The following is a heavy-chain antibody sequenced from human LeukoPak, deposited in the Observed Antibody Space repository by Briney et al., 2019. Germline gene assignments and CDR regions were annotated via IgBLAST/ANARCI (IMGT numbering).Heavy chain of an antibody. J-gene: IGHJ4*02. CDR1: GFTFSSYW. Sequence: GGSLRLSCAASGFTFSSYWMSWVRQAPGKGLEWVANIKQDGSEKYYVDSVKGRFTISRDYAKNSLYLQMNSLGAEDTAVYYCARDTPHGQLLLDWGQGTLVTVSS. V-gene: IGHV3-7*01. CDR3: ARDTPHGQLLLD. D-gene: IGHD5-18*01. CDR2: IKQDGSEK.